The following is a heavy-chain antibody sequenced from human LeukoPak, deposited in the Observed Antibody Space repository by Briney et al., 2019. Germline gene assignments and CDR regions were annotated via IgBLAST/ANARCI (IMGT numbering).Heavy chain of an antibody. Sequence: GGSLRLSCAASGFTFSSYAMHWVRQAPGKGLEWVSAISGSGGSTYYADSVKGRFTISRDNSKNTLYLQMNSLRAEDTAVYYCAKDGLRYFDWLSRYYFDYWGQGTLVTVSS. CDR2: ISGSGGST. J-gene: IGHJ4*02. CDR3: AKDGLRYFDWLSRYYFDY. D-gene: IGHD3-9*01. CDR1: GFTFSSYA. V-gene: IGHV3-23*01.